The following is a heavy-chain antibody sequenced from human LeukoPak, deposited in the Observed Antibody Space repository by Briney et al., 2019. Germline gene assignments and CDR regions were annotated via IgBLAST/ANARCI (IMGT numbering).Heavy chain of an antibody. D-gene: IGHD6-13*01. Sequence: SETLSLTCAVYGGSFSGYYWSWIRQPPGKGLEWIGEINHSGSTNYNPSLKSRVTISVDTSKNQFSLKLSSVTAADTAVYYCARERYSSSWYGLDYWGQGTLVTVSS. J-gene: IGHJ4*02. CDR2: INHSGST. V-gene: IGHV4-34*01. CDR1: GGSFSGYY. CDR3: ARERYSSSWYGLDY.